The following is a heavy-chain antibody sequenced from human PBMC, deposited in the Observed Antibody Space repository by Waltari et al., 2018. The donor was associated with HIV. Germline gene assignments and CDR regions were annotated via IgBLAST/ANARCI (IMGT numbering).Heavy chain of an antibody. Sequence: QVQFVQSGAELKKPGASVKVSCKASGNSFSIYSIHWERQAPGQRLEWMGAINAGSGNTQYSQKFKARVTMTRDTSASTAYMELNSLRSEDTAVYYCATLVNTEGYDFWGQGTLVTVSS. CDR2: INAGSGNT. J-gene: IGHJ4*02. CDR3: ATLVNTEGYDF. D-gene: IGHD4-17*01. V-gene: IGHV1-3*01. CDR1: GNSFSIYS.